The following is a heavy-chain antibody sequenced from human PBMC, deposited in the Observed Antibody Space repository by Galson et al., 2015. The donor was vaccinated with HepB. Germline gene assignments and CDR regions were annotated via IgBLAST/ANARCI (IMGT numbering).Heavy chain of an antibody. CDR1: GDSVSTSSNNAA. CDR2: IYYRSKWYS. CDR3: ARGGSSSSSWFFVS. V-gene: IGHV6-1*01. J-gene: IGHJ5*01. Sequence: AISGDSVSTSSNNAAWNWIRQPPSRGLEWLGRIYYRSKWYSDYAGSVTSRITITPDTSNNRFALLLNSVTPEDKAVYYCARGGSSSSSWFFVSWGQGTLVTVSS. D-gene: IGHD2-15*01.